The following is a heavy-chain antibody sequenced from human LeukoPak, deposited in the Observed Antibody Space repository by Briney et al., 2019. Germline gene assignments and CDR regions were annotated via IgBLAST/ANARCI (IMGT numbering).Heavy chain of an antibody. J-gene: IGHJ5*02. D-gene: IGHD6-6*01. CDR2: ISAYNGNT. V-gene: IGHV1-18*04. CDR3: ARAIKWQLVPFDP. Sequence: ASVKVSCKASGYTFTGYYMHWVRQAPGQGLEWMGWISAYNGNTNYAQKLQGRVTMTTDTSTGTAYMELRSLRSDDTAVYYCARAIKWQLVPFDPWGQGTLVTVSS. CDR1: GYTFTGYY.